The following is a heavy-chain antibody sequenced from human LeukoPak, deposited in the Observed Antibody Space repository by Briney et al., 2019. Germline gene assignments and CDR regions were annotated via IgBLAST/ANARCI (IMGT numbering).Heavy chain of an antibody. J-gene: IGHJ6*02. CDR3: ARTHDSSGFSDLYYGMDV. Sequence: VASVKVSCEASGYTFTSYGISWVRQAPGQGLEWMGWISAYNGNTNYAQKLQGRVTMTTDTSTSTAYMELRSLRSDDTAVYYCARTHDSSGFSDLYYGMDVWGQGTTVTVSS. V-gene: IGHV1-18*01. CDR1: GYTFTSYG. CDR2: ISAYNGNT. D-gene: IGHD3-22*01.